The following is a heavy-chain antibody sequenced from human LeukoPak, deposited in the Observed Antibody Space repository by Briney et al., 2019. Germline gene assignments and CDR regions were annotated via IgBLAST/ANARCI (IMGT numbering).Heavy chain of an antibody. CDR1: GFTFSSYG. V-gene: IGHV3-30*02. J-gene: IGHJ3*02. CDR3: AREGPTYDAFDI. Sequence: GGSLRLSCAASGFTFSSYGMHWVRQAPGKGLEWVAFIRYDGSNKYYADSVKGRFTISRDNSKNTLYLQMGSLRAEDMAVYYCAREGPTYDAFDIWGQGTMVTVSS. CDR2: IRYDGSNK.